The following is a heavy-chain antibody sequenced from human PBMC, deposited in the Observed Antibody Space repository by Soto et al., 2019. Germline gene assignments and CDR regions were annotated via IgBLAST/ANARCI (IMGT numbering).Heavy chain of an antibody. J-gene: IGHJ4*01. V-gene: IGHV3-74*01. D-gene: IGHD2-8*01. Sequence: PGGSLRLSCAASGFTFSSYWMHWFRQVPGKGLVWISRINNDGSTTNYADSVKGRFTISRDNANNTLYLQMNSLRAEDTAVYYCVRDRAFFDTNDYWGNGTLVTVSS. CDR1: GFTFSSYW. CDR3: VRDRAFFDTNDY. CDR2: INNDGSTT.